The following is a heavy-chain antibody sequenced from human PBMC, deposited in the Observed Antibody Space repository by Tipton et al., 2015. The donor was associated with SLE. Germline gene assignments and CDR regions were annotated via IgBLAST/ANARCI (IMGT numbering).Heavy chain of an antibody. CDR2: ISGYNGNT. CDR3: ARLGDWDQYYYMDV. V-gene: IGHV1-18*01. CDR1: GYTFTSYR. Sequence: HVQLVQSGAEVRKPGASVTVSCKASGYTFTSYRITWVRQAPGQGLEWMGWISGYNGNTNYAQKLQGRVTMTTDTSTSTAYMELRSLRSDDTAVYYCARLGDWDQYYYMDVWGKGTTVTVSS. J-gene: IGHJ6*03. D-gene: IGHD3-16*01.